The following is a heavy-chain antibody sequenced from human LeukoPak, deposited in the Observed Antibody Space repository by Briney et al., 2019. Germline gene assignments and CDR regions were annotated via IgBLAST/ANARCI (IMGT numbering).Heavy chain of an antibody. CDR2: IIPILGIA. CDR1: GYTFTSYA. V-gene: IGHV1-69*04. Sequence: SVKVSCKASGYTFTSYAISWVRQAPGQGLEWMGRIIPILGIANYAQKFQGRVTITADKSTSTAYMELSSLRSEDTAVYYCARVVEMATITGVTHAFDYWGQGTLVTVSS. CDR3: ARVVEMATITGVTHAFDY. D-gene: IGHD5-24*01. J-gene: IGHJ4*02.